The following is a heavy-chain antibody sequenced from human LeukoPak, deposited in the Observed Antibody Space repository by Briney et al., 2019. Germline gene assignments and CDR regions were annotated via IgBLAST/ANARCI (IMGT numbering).Heavy chain of an antibody. V-gene: IGHV4-34*01. CDR1: GGSFSGYY. D-gene: IGHD2-21*02. CDR2: IYYSGST. J-gene: IGHJ3*02. CDR3: AGDGDIRSRGAFDI. Sequence: SETLSLTCAVYGGSFSGYYWTWIRQPPGKGLEWIGSIYYSGSTYYNPSLKSRVTISVDTSKNQFSLKLSSVTAADTAVYYCAGDGDIRSRGAFDIWGQGTMVTVSS.